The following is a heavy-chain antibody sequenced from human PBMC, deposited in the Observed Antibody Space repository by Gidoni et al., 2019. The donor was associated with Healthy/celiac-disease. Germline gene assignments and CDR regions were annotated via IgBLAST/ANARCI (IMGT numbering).Heavy chain of an antibody. V-gene: IGHV4-39*01. Sequence: ISSSSYYWGWIRQPPGKGLEWIGSIYYSGSTYYNPSLKSRVTISVDTSKNQFSLKLSSVTAADTAVYYCARHETKKSQRPYYYYGMDVWGQGTTVTVSS. CDR3: ARHETKKSQRPYYYYGMDV. CDR2: IYYSGST. CDR1: ISSSSYY. J-gene: IGHJ6*02.